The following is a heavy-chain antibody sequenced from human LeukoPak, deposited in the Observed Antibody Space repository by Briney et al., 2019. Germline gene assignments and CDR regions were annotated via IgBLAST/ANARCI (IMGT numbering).Heavy chain of an antibody. CDR2: ISGSGGST. D-gene: IGHD1-26*01. CDR3: ARDVGSTLYYYYGMDV. V-gene: IGHV3-23*01. J-gene: IGHJ6*02. Sequence: GGSLRLSCAASGFTFSSYAMSWVRQAPGKGLEWVSAISGSGGSTYYADSVKGRFTISRDNSKNTLYLQMNSLRTEDTAVYYCARDVGSTLYYYYGMDVWGQGTTVTVSS. CDR1: GFTFSSYA.